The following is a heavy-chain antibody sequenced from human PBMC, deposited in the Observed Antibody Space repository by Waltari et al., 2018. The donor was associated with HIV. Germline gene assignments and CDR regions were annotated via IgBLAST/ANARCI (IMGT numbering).Heavy chain of an antibody. Sequence: QVQLQQWGAGLLKPSETLSLTCAVYGGSFSGYYWSWIRQPPGKGLEWTGEINHSGSTNYNPSLKSRVTISVDTSKNQFSLKLSSVTAADTAVYYCAFSLGGARHDAFDIWGQGTMVTVSS. CDR3: AFSLGGARHDAFDI. D-gene: IGHD6-6*01. J-gene: IGHJ3*02. V-gene: IGHV4-34*01. CDR1: GGSFSGYY. CDR2: INHSGST.